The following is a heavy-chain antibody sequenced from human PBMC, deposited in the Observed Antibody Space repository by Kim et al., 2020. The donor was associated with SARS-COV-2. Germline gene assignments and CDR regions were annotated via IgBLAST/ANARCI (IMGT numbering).Heavy chain of an antibody. V-gene: IGHV3-11*06. Sequence: RFTISRDNAKNSLYLQMNSLRAEDTAVYYCARDGYSNYVRGLYYYYGMDVWGQGTTVTVSS. J-gene: IGHJ6*02. CDR3: ARDGYSNYVRGLYYYYGMDV. D-gene: IGHD4-4*01.